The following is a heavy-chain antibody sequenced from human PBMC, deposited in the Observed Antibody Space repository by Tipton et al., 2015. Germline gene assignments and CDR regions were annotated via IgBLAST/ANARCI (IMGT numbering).Heavy chain of an antibody. Sequence: TLSLTCTVSGGSIGSGIYYWGWIRQPPGKGLEWIGTIYYRGSTYYNPSLKSRVTISVDTSKNQFSLKLSSVTAADTAVYYCARKRDGDYVGWFDPWGQGTLVTVSS. V-gene: IGHV4-39*07. J-gene: IGHJ5*02. D-gene: IGHD4-17*01. CDR1: GGSIGSGIYY. CDR2: IYYRGST. CDR3: ARKRDGDYVGWFDP.